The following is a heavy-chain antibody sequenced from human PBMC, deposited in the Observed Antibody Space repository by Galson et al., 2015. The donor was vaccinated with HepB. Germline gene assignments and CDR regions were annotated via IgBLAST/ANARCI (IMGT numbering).Heavy chain of an antibody. CDR1: GGSISSYY. CDR2: IYYSGST. V-gene: IGHV4-59*01. D-gene: IGHD1-26*01. Sequence: ETLSLTCTVSGGSISSYYWSWIRQPPGKGLEWIGYIYYSGSTNYNPSLKSRVTISVDTSKNQFSLKLSSVTAADTAVYYCARDYPLVGASDAFDIWGQGTMVTVSS. CDR3: ARDYPLVGASDAFDI. J-gene: IGHJ3*02.